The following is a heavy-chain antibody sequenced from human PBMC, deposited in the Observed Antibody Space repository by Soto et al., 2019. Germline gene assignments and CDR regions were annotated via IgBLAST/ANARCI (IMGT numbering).Heavy chain of an antibody. Sequence: QVQLVQSGAEVKRPGASVKVSCKASGYTFRNYDVAWVRRAPGHGLEWMGGISISKGKTYYQESLQGRVTMTMDTETTTDYMEVRSLRSDDTAVDYCVREGYIGNFGLDVWGQGTTVTVSS. CDR2: ISISKGKT. CDR1: GYTFRNYD. CDR3: VREGYIGNFGLDV. J-gene: IGHJ6*02. D-gene: IGHD5-12*01. V-gene: IGHV1-18*01.